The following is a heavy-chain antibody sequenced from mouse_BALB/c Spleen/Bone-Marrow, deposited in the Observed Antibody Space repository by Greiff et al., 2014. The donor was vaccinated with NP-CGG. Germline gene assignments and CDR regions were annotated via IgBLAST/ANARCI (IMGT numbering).Heavy chain of an antibody. CDR1: GYSFNGYY. Sequence: VQLQQSGPALVKPGTSVKISCKASGYSFNGYYMHWVKQSHGTSLEWIGDINPYNGGSSYNQKFKGKATLTVDTSSSTAIMELHSLTSEDAAIDNCARQLYGDFAYWGQGTLVTVSA. V-gene: IGHV1S30*01. J-gene: IGHJ3*01. CDR3: ARQLYGDFAY. D-gene: IGHD2-13*01. CDR2: INPYNGGS.